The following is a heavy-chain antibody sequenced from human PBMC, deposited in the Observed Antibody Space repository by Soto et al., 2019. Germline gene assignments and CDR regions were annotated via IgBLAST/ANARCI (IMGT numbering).Heavy chain of an antibody. CDR2: IWYDGSNK. D-gene: IGHD3-9*01. CDR3: ARDWAEGILTGPLDY. CDR1: GFTFSSYG. V-gene: IGHV3-33*01. J-gene: IGHJ4*02. Sequence: PGGSLRLSCAASGFTFSSYGMHWVRQAPGKGLEWVAVIWYDGSNKYYADSVKGRFTISRDNSKNTLYLQMNSLRAEDTAVYYCARDWAEGILTGPLDYWGQETLVTVSS.